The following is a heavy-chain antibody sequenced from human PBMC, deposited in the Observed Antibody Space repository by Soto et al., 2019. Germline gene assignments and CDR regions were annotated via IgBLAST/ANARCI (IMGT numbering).Heavy chain of an antibody. CDR1: GGSVSGGAYY. CDR3: ARDIRGYSRAFDY. J-gene: IGHJ4*02. V-gene: IGHV4-61*08. CDR2: IYYSGNT. D-gene: IGHD5-18*01. Sequence: PSETLSLTCTVSGGSVSGGAYYWTWIRQPPGKGLEWIGYIYYSGNTTYNPSLKSRVTISIDRSKNQFSLKLTSATAADTAVYYCARDIRGYSRAFDYWGQGALVTVSS.